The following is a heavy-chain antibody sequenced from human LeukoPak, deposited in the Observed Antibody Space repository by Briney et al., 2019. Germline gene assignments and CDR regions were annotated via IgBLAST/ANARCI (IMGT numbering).Heavy chain of an antibody. D-gene: IGHD1/OR15-1a*01. V-gene: IGHV3-7*01. CDR3: ARFGTVGAKPFEY. J-gene: IGHJ4*02. CDR1: GFSFSSHW. CDR2: IKRDGSEK. Sequence: PGGSLRLSCADSGFSFSSHWMSWVRQAPGKGLEWVANIKRDGSEKYYVDSVKGRFTISRDNAKNSLYLQMNSLRGEDTAVYYCARFGTVGAKPFEYWGQGTLVTVSS.